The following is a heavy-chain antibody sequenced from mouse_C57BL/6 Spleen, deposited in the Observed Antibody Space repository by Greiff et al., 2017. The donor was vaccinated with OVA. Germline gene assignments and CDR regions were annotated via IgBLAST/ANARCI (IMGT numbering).Heavy chain of an antibody. CDR2: IDPNRGGT. CDR1: GYTFTSYW. J-gene: IGHJ2*01. Sequence: QVQLQQPGAELVKPGASVTLSCKASGYTFTSYWMHWVQQRPGRGLEWIGRIDPNRGGTQYNEKFKSKATLTVDKPSCTASMQLSIRTSEDSAVYYCVLSYDYDSFDYWGKGPTLTVAA. V-gene: IGHV1-72*01. D-gene: IGHD2-4*01. CDR3: VLSYDYDSFDY.